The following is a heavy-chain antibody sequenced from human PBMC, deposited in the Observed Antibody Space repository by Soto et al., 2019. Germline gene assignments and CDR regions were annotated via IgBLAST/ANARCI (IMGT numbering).Heavy chain of an antibody. CDR3: ARGHYYYGMDI. CDR2: IYHSGST. CDR1: GYSIRNGYY. V-gene: IGHV4-38-2*02. Sequence: SETLSLTCTVSGYSIRNGYYWGWIRQPPGKGLEWIGTIYHSGSTYYNPSLKSRVTISVDASENHFSLNLTSVTAADTAVYFCARGHYYYGMDIWGQGITVTVSS. J-gene: IGHJ6*02.